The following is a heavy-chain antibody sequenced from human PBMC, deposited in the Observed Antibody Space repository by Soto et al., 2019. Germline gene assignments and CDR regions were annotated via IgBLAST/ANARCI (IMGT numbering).Heavy chain of an antibody. J-gene: IGHJ5*02. CDR3: ARWTDYTESPTYYDFWSGRDNWFDP. Sequence: SETLSLTCAVYGGSFSGYYWSWIRQPPGKGLEWIGEINHSGSTNYNPSLKSRVTISVDTSKNQFSLKLSSVTAADTAVYYCARWTDYTESPTYYDFWSGRDNWFDPWGQGTLVTVTS. CDR2: INHSGST. D-gene: IGHD3-3*01. V-gene: IGHV4-34*01. CDR1: GGSFSGYY.